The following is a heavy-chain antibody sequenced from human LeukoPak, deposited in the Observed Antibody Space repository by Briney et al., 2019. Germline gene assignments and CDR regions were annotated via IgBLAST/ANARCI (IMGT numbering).Heavy chain of an antibody. CDR1: GDSVSSNSAA. V-gene: IGHV6-1*01. J-gene: IGHJ5*02. Sequence: SQTLSLTCAISGDSVSSNSAAWNWIRQSPSRGLEWLGRTYYRSKWYNDYAVSVKSRITINPDTSKNQFSLQLNSVTPEDTAVYYCAREDLIFDVLRYFRNWFDPWGQGTLVTVSS. CDR3: AREDLIFDVLRYFRNWFDP. D-gene: IGHD3-9*01. CDR2: TYYRSKWYN.